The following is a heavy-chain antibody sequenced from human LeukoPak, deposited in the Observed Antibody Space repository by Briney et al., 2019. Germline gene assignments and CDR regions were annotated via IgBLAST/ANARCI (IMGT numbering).Heavy chain of an antibody. J-gene: IGHJ4*02. CDR3: AGFCASSTCYNGGTNFAF. V-gene: IGHV4-4*07. Sequence: SETLSLTCTVSGGSISSYYWSWIRQPAGKGLEWIGRIYTSGSTNYNPSLKSRVTMSVDTSKNQFSLKLSSVTAADTAVYYCAGFCASSTCYNGGTNFAFWGQGALVAVSS. CDR1: GGSISSYY. D-gene: IGHD2-2*01. CDR2: IYTSGST.